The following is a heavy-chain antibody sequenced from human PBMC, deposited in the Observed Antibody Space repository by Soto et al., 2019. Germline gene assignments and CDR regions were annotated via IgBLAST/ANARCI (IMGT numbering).Heavy chain of an antibody. J-gene: IGHJ4*02. V-gene: IGHV5-51*01. CDR1: GYRFSTYW. Sequence: GESLKISCKASGYRFSTYWIGWVRQRPGKGPEWMAIIYPGDSDTRENPSFQGQVTISADKSSNTVHLQWRSLKASDTAIYYCARLGGIVDTGTWIQWGQGAPVTVAA. CDR3: ARLGGIVDTGTWIQ. CDR2: IYPGDSDT. D-gene: IGHD1-26*01.